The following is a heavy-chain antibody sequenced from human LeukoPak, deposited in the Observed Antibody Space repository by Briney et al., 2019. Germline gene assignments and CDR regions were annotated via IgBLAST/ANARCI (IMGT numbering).Heavy chain of an antibody. V-gene: IGHV1-69*05. CDR3: ARGPSPFGRPPEYFQH. Sequence: SVKVSCKASGGTFSSYAISWVRQAPGQGLEWMGGIIPIFGTANYAQKLQGRVTMTTDTSTSTAYMELRSLRSDDTAVYYCARGPSPFGRPPEYFQHWGQGTLVTVSS. J-gene: IGHJ1*01. D-gene: IGHD3/OR15-3a*01. CDR1: GGTFSSYA. CDR2: IIPIFGTA.